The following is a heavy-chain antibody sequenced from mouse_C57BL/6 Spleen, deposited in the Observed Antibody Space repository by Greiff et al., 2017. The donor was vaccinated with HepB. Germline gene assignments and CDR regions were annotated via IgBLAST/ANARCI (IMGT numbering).Heavy chain of an antibody. V-gene: IGHV2-2*01. J-gene: IGHJ4*01. D-gene: IGHD2-4*01. CDR1: GLSLTSYG. CDR3: ARISYYDYDVDYAMDY. Sequence: VQRVESGPGLVQPSQSLSITCTVSGLSLTSYGVHWVRQSPGKGLEWLGVIWSGGSTDYNAAFISRLSISKDNSKSQVFFKMNSLQADDTAIYYCARISYYDYDVDYAMDYWGQGTSVTVSS. CDR2: IWSGGST.